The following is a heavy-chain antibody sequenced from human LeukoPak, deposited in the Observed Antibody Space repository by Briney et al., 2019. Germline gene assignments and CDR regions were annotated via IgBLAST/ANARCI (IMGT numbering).Heavy chain of an antibody. Sequence: TGGSLRLSCEASGFTFSTYGMHWVRQFPGKGLDWVAVIWPDGSIKYYADSVKGRFTISRDDSKNTVYLQVNSLRAEDTALYYCARAVGPFDFWGQGTKVFVSS. CDR3: ARAVGPFDF. CDR2: IWPDGSIK. J-gene: IGHJ3*01. V-gene: IGHV3-33*01. CDR1: GFTFSTYG.